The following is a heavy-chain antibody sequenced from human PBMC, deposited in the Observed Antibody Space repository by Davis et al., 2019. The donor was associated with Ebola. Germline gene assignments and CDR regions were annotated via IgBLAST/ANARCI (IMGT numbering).Heavy chain of an antibody. CDR1: GGSISSYY. D-gene: IGHD5-12*01. J-gene: IGHJ6*02. V-gene: IGHV4-59*08. Sequence: MPSETLSLTCTVSGGSISSYYWSWIRQPPGKGLEWIGYIYYSGSTNYNPSLKSRVTISVDTSKNQFSLKLSSVTAADTAVYYCASYSGYDSSPFYYYYGMDVWGQGTTVTVSS. CDR2: IYYSGST. CDR3: ASYSGYDSSPFYYYYGMDV.